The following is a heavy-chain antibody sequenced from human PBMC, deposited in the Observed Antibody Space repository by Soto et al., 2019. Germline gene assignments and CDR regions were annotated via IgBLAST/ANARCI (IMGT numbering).Heavy chain of an antibody. V-gene: IGHV4-59*01. J-gene: IGHJ3*02. CDR2: IYYSGST. CDR1: GGSISSYY. Sequence: PSETLSLTCTVSGGSISSYYWSWIRQPPGKGLEWIGYIYYSGSTNYNPSLNSRVTISVDTSKNLFSLKLSSVTAADTAVYYCARGYCGGGNCYYRTFDIWGQGTMVTVSS. D-gene: IGHD2-15*01. CDR3: ARGYCGGGNCYYRTFDI.